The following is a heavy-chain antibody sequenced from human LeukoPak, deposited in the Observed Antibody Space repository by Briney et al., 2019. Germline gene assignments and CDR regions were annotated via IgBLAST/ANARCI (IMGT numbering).Heavy chain of an antibody. CDR3: ARARALLPFDY. J-gene: IGHJ4*02. D-gene: IGHD2-15*01. Sequence: SETLSLTCTVSGGSISSYYWSWIRQPPGKGLEWIGSIYYSGSTYYNPSLKSRVTISVDTSKNQFSLKLSSVTAADTAVYYCARARALLPFDYWGQGTLVTVSS. CDR1: GGSISSYY. V-gene: IGHV4-59*12. CDR2: IYYSGST.